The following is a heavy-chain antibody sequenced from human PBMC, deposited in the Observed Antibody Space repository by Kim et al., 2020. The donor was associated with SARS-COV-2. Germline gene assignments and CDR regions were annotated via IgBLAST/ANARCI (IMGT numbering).Heavy chain of an antibody. J-gene: IGHJ4*02. D-gene: IGHD1-1*01. V-gene: IGHV4-34*01. CDR3: ARGLSWNLLYFDY. Sequence: SETLSLTCAVYGGSFSGYYWSWIRQPPGKGLEWIGEINHSGSTNYNPSLKSRVTISVDTSKNQFSLKLSSVTAADTAVYYCARGLSWNLLYFDYWGQGTLVTVSS. CDR2: INHSGST. CDR1: GGSFSGYY.